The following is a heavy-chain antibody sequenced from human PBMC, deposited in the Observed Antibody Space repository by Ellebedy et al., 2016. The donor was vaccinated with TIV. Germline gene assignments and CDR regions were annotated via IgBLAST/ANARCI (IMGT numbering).Heavy chain of an antibody. D-gene: IGHD3-10*01. V-gene: IGHV4-39*07. CDR3: AREPRAAGGHYMDV. Sequence: MPSETLSLTCSVSGGSISSVSYYWGWIRQPPGKGLEWIGSIYYSGSTYYNPSPKSRVTISVDTSKNQFSLKLNSVTAADTAVYYCAREPRAAGGHYMDVWGRGTTVTVSS. J-gene: IGHJ6*03. CDR1: GGSISSVSYY. CDR2: IYYSGST.